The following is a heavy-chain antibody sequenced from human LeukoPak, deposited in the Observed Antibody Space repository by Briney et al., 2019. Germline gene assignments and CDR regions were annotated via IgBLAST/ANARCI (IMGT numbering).Heavy chain of an antibody. D-gene: IGHD4-17*01. CDR1: GFTFSSYE. V-gene: IGHV3-48*03. J-gene: IGHJ6*04. CDR2: ISSSGSTI. Sequence: GGSLRLSCAASGFTFSSYEMNWVRQAPGKGLEWVSYISSSGSTIYYAGSVKGRFTISRGNAKNSLYLQMNSLRAEDTAVYYCARDNRDYGDYVLYYYGMDVWGKGTTVTVSS. CDR3: ARDNRDYGDYVLYYYGMDV.